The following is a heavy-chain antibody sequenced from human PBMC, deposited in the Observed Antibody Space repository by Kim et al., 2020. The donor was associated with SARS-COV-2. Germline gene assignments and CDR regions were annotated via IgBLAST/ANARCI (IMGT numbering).Heavy chain of an antibody. V-gene: IGHV3-30*03. J-gene: IGHJ3*02. Sequence: GGSLRLSCVASGFILSRFGIHWVRQAPGKGLEWVTSISYDGSIKYYGDSVKGRFTISRDNSKNKVFLQMNNLRDEDTAVYYCVSGAVAGNDSFDIWGQGTLVIVSS. CDR3: VSGAVAGNDSFDI. CDR2: ISYDGSIK. CDR1: GFILSRFG. D-gene: IGHD6-13*01.